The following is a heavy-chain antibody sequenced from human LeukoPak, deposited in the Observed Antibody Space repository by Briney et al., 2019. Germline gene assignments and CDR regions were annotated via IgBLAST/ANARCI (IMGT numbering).Heavy chain of an antibody. D-gene: IGHD2-21*02. CDR2: INPHSGGT. Sequence: ASVKVSCKASGYTFTGYYIQWVRQAPGQGLEWMGWINPHSGGTNYAQEFQGRVTMTRDTSISTAYMELSSLRPDDTAVYSCARGVTARGFYYYMDIRGNGTTVTISS. V-gene: IGHV1-2*02. J-gene: IGHJ6*03. CDR1: GYTFTGYY. CDR3: ARGVTARGFYYYMDI.